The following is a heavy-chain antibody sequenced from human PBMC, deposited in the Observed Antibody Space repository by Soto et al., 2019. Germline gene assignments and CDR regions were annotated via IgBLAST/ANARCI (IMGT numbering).Heavy chain of an antibody. V-gene: IGHV1-69*06. CDR2: IIPIFGTA. J-gene: IGHJ6*02. D-gene: IGHD2-2*01. CDR3: AWADVVPAARNYYYYGMDV. CDR1: GGTFSSYA. Sequence: SVKVSCKASGGTFSSYAISWVRQAPGQGLEWMGGIIPIFGTANYAQKFQGRVTITADKSTSTAYMELSSLRSEDTAVYYCAWADVVPAARNYYYYGMDVWGQGTTVTVSS.